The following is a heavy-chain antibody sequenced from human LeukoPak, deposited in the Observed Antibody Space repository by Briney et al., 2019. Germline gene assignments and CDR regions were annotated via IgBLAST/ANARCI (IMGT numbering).Heavy chain of an antibody. CDR1: GFTFSSYA. D-gene: IGHD3-22*01. CDR3: ARDLGYDYYDSSGYENWFDP. Sequence: GRSLRLSCAASGFTFSSYAMHWVRQAPGKGLEWVAVISYDGSNKYYADSMKGRFTISRDNPKNTLYLQMNSLRAEDTAVYYCARDLGYDYYDSSGYENWFDPWGQGTLVTVSS. V-gene: IGHV3-30-3*01. J-gene: IGHJ5*02. CDR2: ISYDGSNK.